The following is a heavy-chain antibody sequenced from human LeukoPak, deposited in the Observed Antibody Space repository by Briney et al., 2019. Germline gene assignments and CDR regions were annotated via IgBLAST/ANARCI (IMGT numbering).Heavy chain of an antibody. D-gene: IGHD4-17*01. CDR3: ARFARGATVTKYYFDY. CDR1: GCTFTGYY. CDR2: INPNSGGT. Sequence: ASVKVSCKASGCTFTGYYMHWVRQAPGQGLEWMGRINPNSGGTNYAQKFQGRVTMTRDTSISTAYMELSRLRSDDTAVYYCARFARGATVTKYYFDYWGQGTLVTVSS. V-gene: IGHV1-2*06. J-gene: IGHJ4*02.